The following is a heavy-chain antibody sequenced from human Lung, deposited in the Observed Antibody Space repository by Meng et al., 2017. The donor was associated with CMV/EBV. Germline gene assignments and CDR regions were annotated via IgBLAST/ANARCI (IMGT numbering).Heavy chain of an antibody. CDR3: ARDRYSGSSDAFDI. J-gene: IGHJ3*02. V-gene: IGHV3-21*01. Sequence: GEXXRISCAASGFTFSSYSMNWVRQAPGKGLEWVSSISSSSSYIYYADSVEGRFTISRDNAKNSLYLQMNSLRAEDTAVYYCARDRYSGSSDAFDIWGQGTMVTVSS. D-gene: IGHD1-26*01. CDR1: GFTFSSYS. CDR2: ISSSSSYI.